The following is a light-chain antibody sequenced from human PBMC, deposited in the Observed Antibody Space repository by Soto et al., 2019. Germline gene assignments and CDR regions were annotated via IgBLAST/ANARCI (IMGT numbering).Light chain of an antibody. CDR2: GAS. CDR1: QSVSNNY. J-gene: IGKJ5*01. Sequence: EIVLTQSPGTLSLSPGERATLSCRASQSVSNNYLAWYQQKPGQAPRLLIYGASSRATGIPDRFTGSGSGTYFTLTIARLEPANYAVYYCQQYGSSPPITFGQGTRLYI. V-gene: IGKV3-20*01. CDR3: QQYGSSPPIT.